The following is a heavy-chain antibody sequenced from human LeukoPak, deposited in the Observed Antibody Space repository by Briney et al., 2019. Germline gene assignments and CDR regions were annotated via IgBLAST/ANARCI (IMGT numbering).Heavy chain of an antibody. Sequence: GGSLRLSCAASGFTFSSYAMSWVHQAPGKGLEWVSAISGSGGSTYYADSVKGRFTISRDNSKNTLYLQMNSLRAEDTAVYYCAKRGYSYGYYNWFDPWGQGTLVTVSS. J-gene: IGHJ5*02. CDR2: ISGSGGST. V-gene: IGHV3-23*01. CDR3: AKRGYSYGYYNWFDP. CDR1: GFTFSSYA. D-gene: IGHD5-18*01.